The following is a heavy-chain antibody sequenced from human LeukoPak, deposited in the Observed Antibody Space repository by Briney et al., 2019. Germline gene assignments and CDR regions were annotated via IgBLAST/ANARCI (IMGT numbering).Heavy chain of an antibody. D-gene: IGHD2-21*01. CDR2: IYTSGST. V-gene: IGHV4-4*09. J-gene: IGHJ4*02. Sequence: SETLSLTCTVSGGSISSYYWSWIRQPPGKGLEWIGYIYTSGSTNYNPSLKKRVNISVDTSKNQFCLKLSSVTAADTAVYYCARQGPIGFSDYWGQGTLVTVAS. CDR1: GGSISSYY. CDR3: ARQGPIGFSDY.